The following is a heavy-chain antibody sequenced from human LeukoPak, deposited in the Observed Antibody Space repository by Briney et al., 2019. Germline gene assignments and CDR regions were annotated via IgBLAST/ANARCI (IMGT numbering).Heavy chain of an antibody. CDR3: ARTVTGTTWFDP. V-gene: IGHV4-61*02. J-gene: IGHJ5*02. Sequence: SETLSLTCTVSGGSISSGSYYWSWIRQPAGKGLEWIGRIYTSGSTNYNPSLKSRVTISVDTSKNQFSLKLSPVTAADTAVYYCARTVTGTTWFDPWGQGTLVTVSS. D-gene: IGHD1-7*01. CDR2: IYTSGST. CDR1: GGSISSGSYY.